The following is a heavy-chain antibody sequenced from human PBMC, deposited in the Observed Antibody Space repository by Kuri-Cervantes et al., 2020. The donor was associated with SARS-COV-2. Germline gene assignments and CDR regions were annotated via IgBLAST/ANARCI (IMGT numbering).Heavy chain of an antibody. CDR3: ARGLGAVSTVDFYFGLDV. CDR2: ISPSMAHT. CDR1: GFTFSDYY. J-gene: IGHJ6*02. D-gene: IGHD3-16*01. V-gene: IGHV3-11*06. Sequence: GESLKISCEGSGFTFSDYYMSWVRQAPGKGLEWLSNISPSMAHTYYADSVRGRFTISRDNAKNSLYLQMTGLRVDDMAVYYCARGLGAVSTVDFYFGLDVWGQGTTVTVSS.